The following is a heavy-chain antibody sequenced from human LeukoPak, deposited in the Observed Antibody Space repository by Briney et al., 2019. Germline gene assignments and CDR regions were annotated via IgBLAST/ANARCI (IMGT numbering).Heavy chain of an antibody. CDR3: ARDSCSRTSCRRKFDY. J-gene: IGHJ4*02. CDR2: IYYSGST. Sequence: SETLSLTCTVSGGSISSSNNYWGWIRQPPGKGLEWIGSIYYSGSTYYNPSLKSRVTISVDTSKNQFSLKLGSVSAADTAVYYCARDSCSRTSCRRKFDYWGQGTLVTVSS. CDR1: GGSISSSNNY. V-gene: IGHV4-39*07. D-gene: IGHD2-2*01.